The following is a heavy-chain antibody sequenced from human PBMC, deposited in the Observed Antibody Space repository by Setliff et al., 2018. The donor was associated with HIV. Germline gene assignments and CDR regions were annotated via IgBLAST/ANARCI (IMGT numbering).Heavy chain of an antibody. CDR1: GGSFSGYY. CDR3: AQLGMVDDFDY. Sequence: SETLSLTCAVYGGSFSGYYWSWIRQPPGKGLEWIGSLSHSGTTYYSPSLKSRVTISVDTSKNHFSLKLRSVTAADTAVYYCAQLGMVDDFDYWGQGTLVTVSS. CDR2: LSHSGTT. V-gene: IGHV4-34*01. J-gene: IGHJ4*02. D-gene: IGHD1-1*01.